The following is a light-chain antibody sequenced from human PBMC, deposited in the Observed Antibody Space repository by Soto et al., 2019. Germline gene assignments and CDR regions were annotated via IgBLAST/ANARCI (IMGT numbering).Light chain of an antibody. Sequence: EIVLTQSPGTLSLSPGERATLSCGARQSVNSKYLAWYQQKVGQAPRLLIHTTSIRATGIPDRFSGSGSGTDFTLTISRLEPEDFAVYYCQQYSNWPPGTFGQGTKV. CDR3: QQYSNWPPGT. CDR1: QSVNSKY. V-gene: IGKV3-20*01. CDR2: TTS. J-gene: IGKJ1*01.